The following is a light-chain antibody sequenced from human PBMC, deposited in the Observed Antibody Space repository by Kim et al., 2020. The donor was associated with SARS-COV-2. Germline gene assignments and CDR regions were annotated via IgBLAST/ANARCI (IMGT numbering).Light chain of an antibody. Sequence: SPGERATLSCRASQTVTSNYLAWYQQKPGQAPRLLIYGASSRATGIPDRFSGIGSGTDFTLTISRLEPEDFAVYYCQQYGSSPATFGQGTKVDIK. CDR3: QQYGSSPAT. V-gene: IGKV3-20*01. J-gene: IGKJ1*01. CDR2: GAS. CDR1: QTVTSNY.